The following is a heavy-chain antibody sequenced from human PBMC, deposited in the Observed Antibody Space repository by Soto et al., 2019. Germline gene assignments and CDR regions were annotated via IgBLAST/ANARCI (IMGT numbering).Heavy chain of an antibody. CDR2: ISGSGGST. Sequence: EVDLLESGGGLAQPGGSRRLSCAASGFSFSVFAMSWVRQAPGKGLEWVSRISGSGGSTYYADSVKGRFTISRDNSKNMLYLQMNSLRGEDTAVYYCAKDWSGGAFDVWGQGTMVIVSS. D-gene: IGHD3-16*01. CDR3: AKDWSGGAFDV. J-gene: IGHJ3*01. CDR1: GFSFSVFA. V-gene: IGHV3-23*01.